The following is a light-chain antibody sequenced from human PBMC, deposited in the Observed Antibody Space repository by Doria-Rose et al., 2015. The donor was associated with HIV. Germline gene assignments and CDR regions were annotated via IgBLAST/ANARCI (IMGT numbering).Light chain of an antibody. CDR1: SNDVGGYDY. J-gene: IGLJ1*01. CDR2: EVS. Sequence: QSALIQPASVSGSPGQSITVSCTGNSNDVGGYDYVSWYQQHPGKAPKLMIYEVSNRPSGVSNRFSGSKSGNTASLTIDGLQADDEADYYCTSYAGSSVPDVFGTGTKVTVL. V-gene: IGLV2-14*01. CDR3: TSYAGSSVPDV.